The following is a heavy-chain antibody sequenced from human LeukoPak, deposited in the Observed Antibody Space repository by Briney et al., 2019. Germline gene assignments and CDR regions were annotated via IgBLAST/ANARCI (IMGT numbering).Heavy chain of an antibody. Sequence: SQTLSLTCTVSGGSISSGSYYWSWIRQPAGKEREWIGRIYTSGSTNYDPSLKSRVTISVDTSKNQFSLKLSSVTAADTAVYYCARDSRATRTYYYDSSGSQGYYFDYWGQGTLVTVSS. J-gene: IGHJ4*02. V-gene: IGHV4-61*02. D-gene: IGHD3-22*01. CDR1: GGSISSGSYY. CDR2: IYTSGST. CDR3: ARDSRATRTYYYDSSGSQGYYFDY.